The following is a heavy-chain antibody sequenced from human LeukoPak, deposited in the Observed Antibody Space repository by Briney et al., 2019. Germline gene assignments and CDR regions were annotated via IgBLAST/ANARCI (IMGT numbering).Heavy chain of an antibody. D-gene: IGHD3-16*01. CDR3: ARGGPWVGGSFHY. Sequence: SETLSLTCAVYGGPFSGYSWGWIRQSPAKGLEWIGQIEGGSTYYNPSLKSRVTISVDTSKNQFSLELTAVTAADTAVYFCARGGPWVGGSFHYWGQGALVSVSS. V-gene: IGHV4-34*01. J-gene: IGHJ4*02. CDR1: GGPFSGYS. CDR2: IEGGST.